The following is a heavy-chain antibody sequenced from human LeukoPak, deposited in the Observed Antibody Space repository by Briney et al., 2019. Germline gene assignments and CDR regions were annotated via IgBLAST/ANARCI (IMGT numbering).Heavy chain of an antibody. J-gene: IGHJ4*02. CDR2: IYYRGTT. V-gene: IGHV4-31*03. CDR1: GASISSGGYH. CDR3: ARDGGSGYEFHY. D-gene: IGHD5-12*01. Sequence: SETLSLTCTVSGASISSGGYHWTWIRQHPGKGLEWIAYIYYRGTTYYNPSLKSRVTISVDTSKNQFSLNLSSVTAADTAVYYCARDGGSGYEFHYWGQGTLVTVSS.